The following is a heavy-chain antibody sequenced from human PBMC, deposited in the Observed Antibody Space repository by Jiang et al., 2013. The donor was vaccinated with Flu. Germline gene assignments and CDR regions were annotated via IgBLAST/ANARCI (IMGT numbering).Heavy chain of an antibody. D-gene: IGHD6-19*01. CDR1: GFTFSSYA. CDR3: ARVLGIIAVAGTFDY. CDR2: ISYDGSNK. J-gene: IGHJ4*02. V-gene: IGHV3-30*04. Sequence: VQLVESGGGVVQPGRSLRLSCAASGFTFSSYAMHWVRQAPGKGLEWVAVISYDGSNKYYADSVKGRFTISRDNSKNTLYLQMNSLRAEDTAVYYCARVLGIIAVAGTFDYWGQGTLVTVSS.